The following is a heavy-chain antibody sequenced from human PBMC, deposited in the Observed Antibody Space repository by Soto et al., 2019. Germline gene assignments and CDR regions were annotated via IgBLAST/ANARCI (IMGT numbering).Heavy chain of an antibody. CDR3: ARLGEHCMSTRCYAGYYFDY. Sequence: QVQLVQSGAEVKKPGSSVKVYCKASGSTFSSYAIRWVRQAPGQGLEWMGGIIPIFGTAYYAQKFQGRVTQSADDPARIAYIELRSPRPEATAVYYCARLGEHCMSTRCYAGYYFDYLGQGTL. CDR2: IIPIFGTA. J-gene: IGHJ4*01. D-gene: IGHD2-2*01. CDR1: GSTFSSYA. V-gene: IGHV1-69*12.